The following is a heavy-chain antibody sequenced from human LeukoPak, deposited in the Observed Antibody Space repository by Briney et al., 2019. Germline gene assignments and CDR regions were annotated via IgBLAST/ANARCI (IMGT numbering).Heavy chain of an antibody. CDR1: GDSISTYY. D-gene: IGHD6-13*01. CDR2: INHSGST. J-gene: IGHJ3*02. CDR3: ARGWGSWSFTFDI. V-gene: IGHV4-34*01. Sequence: SETLSLTCTVSGDSISTYYWSWIRQPPGKGLEWIGEINHSGSTNYNPSLKSRVTISVDTSKNQFSLKLSSVTAADTAVYYCARGWGSWSFTFDIWGQGTMVTVSS.